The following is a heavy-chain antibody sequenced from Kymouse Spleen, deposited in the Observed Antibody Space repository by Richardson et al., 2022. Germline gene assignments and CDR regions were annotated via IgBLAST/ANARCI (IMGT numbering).Heavy chain of an antibody. D-gene: IGHD1-7*01. J-gene: IGHJ6*02. CDR1: GFTFSSYG. V-gene: IGHV3-33*01. CDR3: ARDRTGTTNYYGMDV. CDR2: IWYDGSNK. Sequence: QVQLVESGGGVVQPGRSLRLSCAASGFTFSSYGMHWVRQAPGKGLEWVAVIWYDGSNKYYADSVKGRFTISRDNSKNTLYLQMNSLRAEDTAVYYCARDRTGTTNYYGMDVWGQGTTVTVSS.